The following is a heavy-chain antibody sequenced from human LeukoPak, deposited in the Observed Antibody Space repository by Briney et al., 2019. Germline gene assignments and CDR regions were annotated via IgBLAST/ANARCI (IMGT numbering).Heavy chain of an antibody. D-gene: IGHD2-15*01. J-gene: IGHJ5*02. CDR3: ASAGYCSGGSCP. CDR2: IYYSGST. CDR1: GGSISSSSYY. Sequence: ASETLSLTCTVSGGSISSSSYYWSWIRQPPGKGLEWIGYIYYSGSTNYNPSLKSRVTISVDTSKNQFSLKLSSVTAADTAVYYCASAGYCSGGSCPWGQGTLVTVSS. V-gene: IGHV4-61*01.